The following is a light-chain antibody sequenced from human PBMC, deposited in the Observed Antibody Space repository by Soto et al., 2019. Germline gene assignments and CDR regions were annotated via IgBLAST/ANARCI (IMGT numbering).Light chain of an antibody. CDR2: AAN. J-gene: IGKJ2*01. Sequence: DIQMTQSPSSLSASLGDRVTITCRASQSINNYLNWYQQEEGKAPKLLIYAANSLQSGVPSRFSGSGSGKEFTLTISSLQPGDFATYYCQQSYNSPYTFGLGTKLEIK. CDR1: QSINNY. V-gene: IGKV1-39*01. CDR3: QQSYNSPYT.